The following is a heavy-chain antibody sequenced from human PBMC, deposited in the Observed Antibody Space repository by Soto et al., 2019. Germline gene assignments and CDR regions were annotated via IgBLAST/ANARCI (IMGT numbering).Heavy chain of an antibody. CDR1: GFIFSDYW. D-gene: IGHD2-8*01. V-gene: IGHV3-7*03. J-gene: IGHJ1*01. Sequence: PGGSLRLSCAASGFIFSDYWMSWVRQAPGKGLEWVATIRQDGSEKHHVDSVKGRFTMTRNTSISTAYMELSSLRSEDTAVYYCAADHLYYLAWGQGTLVTVS. CDR2: IRQDGSEK. CDR3: AADHLYYLA.